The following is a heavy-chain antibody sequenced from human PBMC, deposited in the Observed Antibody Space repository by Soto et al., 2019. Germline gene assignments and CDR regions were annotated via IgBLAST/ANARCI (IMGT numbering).Heavy chain of an antibody. J-gene: IGHJ6*02. CDR1: GVSISSYY. CDR2: INYSGST. V-gene: IGHV4-59*01. CDR3: ARDGLWYDISAGYFYYSLDV. D-gene: IGHD3-9*01. Sequence: PSETLSLTCTVSGVSISSYYWTWIRQPPGKGLEWIGYINYSGSTKYNPSLKSRVTISVDTSMNQFSLELSDVTAADTAFYYCARDGLWYDISAGYFYYSLDVWGQGTTVTVSS.